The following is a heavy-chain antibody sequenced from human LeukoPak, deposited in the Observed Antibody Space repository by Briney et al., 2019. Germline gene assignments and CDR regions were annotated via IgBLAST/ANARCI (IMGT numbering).Heavy chain of an antibody. CDR3: ARYDILTGYRPNFDY. D-gene: IGHD3-9*01. CDR1: GFTFSSYE. J-gene: IGHJ4*02. V-gene: IGHV3-48*03. CDR2: ISSSGSTI. Sequence: GGSLRLSCAASGFTFSSYEMNWVRQAPGKGLEWVSYISSSGSTIYYADSVKGRFTISRDNAKNSLYLQMNRLRAEDTAVYYCARYDILTGYRPNFDYWGQGTLVTVSS.